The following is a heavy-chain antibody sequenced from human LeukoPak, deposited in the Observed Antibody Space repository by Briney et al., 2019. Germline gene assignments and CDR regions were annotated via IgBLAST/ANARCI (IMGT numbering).Heavy chain of an antibody. CDR3: AEDFERGSTIFDY. D-gene: IGHD5/OR15-5a*01. V-gene: IGHV3-23*01. CDR1: GFTFSSYA. J-gene: IGHJ4*02. CDR2: ISGSGGST. Sequence: QSGGSLRLSCAASGFTFSSYAMSWVRQAPGKGLEWVSAISGSGGSTYYADSVKGRFTISRDNSKNTLYLQMNSLRAEDTAVYYCAEDFERGSTIFDYWGQGTLVTVSS.